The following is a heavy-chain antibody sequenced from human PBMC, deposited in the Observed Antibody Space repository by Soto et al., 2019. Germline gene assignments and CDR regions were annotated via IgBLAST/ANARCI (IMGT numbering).Heavy chain of an antibody. D-gene: IGHD1-26*01. CDR1: GFTFSSYA. CDR3: ARTPRGQWEIPYYYYGMDV. CDR2: ISYDGSNK. Sequence: QVQLVESGGGVVQPGRSLRLSCAASGFTFSSYAMHWVRQAPGKGLEWVAVISYDGSNKYYADSVKGRFTISRDNSKNXLXXQMNSLRAKDTAVYYCARTPRGQWEIPYYYYGMDVWGQGTTVTVSS. J-gene: IGHJ6*02. V-gene: IGHV3-30-3*01.